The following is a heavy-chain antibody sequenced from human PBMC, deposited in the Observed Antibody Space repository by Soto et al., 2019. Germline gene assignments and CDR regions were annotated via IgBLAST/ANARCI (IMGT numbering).Heavy chain of an antibody. CDR1: GYTFTSYG. D-gene: IGHD6-6*01. V-gene: IGHV1-18*01. J-gene: IGHJ4*02. Sequence: QVQLVQSGAEVKKPGASVKVSCKASGYTFTSYGISWVRQAPGQGLEWMGWISAYNGNTNYAQKLQGRVTMTTDTSTSTAYMELKGLRSDDTAVYYFAREIAARPQRVVYFDYWGQGTLVTLSS. CDR3: AREIAARPQRVVYFDY. CDR2: ISAYNGNT.